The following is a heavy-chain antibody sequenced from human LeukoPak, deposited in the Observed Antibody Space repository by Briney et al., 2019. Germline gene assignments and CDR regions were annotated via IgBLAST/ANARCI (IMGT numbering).Heavy chain of an antibody. D-gene: IGHD4-17*01. J-gene: IGHJ4*02. CDR1: GGSFSGYY. CDR2: INHSGST. Sequence: SETLSLTCAVYGGSFSGYYWSWIRQPPGKGLEWIGEINHSGSTNYNPSLKSRVTISVDTSKSQFSLRLSSVTAADTAVYYCATAGNDYGDYQLDYWGQGTLVTVSS. CDR3: ATAGNDYGDYQLDY. V-gene: IGHV4-34*01.